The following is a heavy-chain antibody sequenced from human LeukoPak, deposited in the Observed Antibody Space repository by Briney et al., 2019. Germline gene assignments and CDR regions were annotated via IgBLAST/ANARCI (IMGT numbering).Heavy chain of an antibody. D-gene: IGHD1-14*01. CDR1: GFTFSSYG. V-gene: IGHV3-23*01. CDR2: ISGSGGST. CDR3: AKAPKPNPYYYMDV. Sequence: PGGSLRLSCASSGFTFSSYGMSWVRQAPGKGLEWVSAISGSGGSTYYADSVKGRFTISRDNSKNTLYLQMNSLRAEDTAVYYCAKAPKPNPYYYMDVWGKGTTVTVSS. J-gene: IGHJ6*03.